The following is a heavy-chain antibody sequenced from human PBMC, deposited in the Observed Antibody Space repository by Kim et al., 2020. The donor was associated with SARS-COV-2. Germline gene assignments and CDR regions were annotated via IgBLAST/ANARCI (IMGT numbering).Heavy chain of an antibody. Sequence: QKFQGRVTITADKSTSTAYMELSSLRSEDTAVYYCARSLHLVAATPFDYWGQGTLVTVSS. D-gene: IGHD2-15*01. J-gene: IGHJ4*02. V-gene: IGHV1-69*02. CDR3: ARSLHLVAATPFDY.